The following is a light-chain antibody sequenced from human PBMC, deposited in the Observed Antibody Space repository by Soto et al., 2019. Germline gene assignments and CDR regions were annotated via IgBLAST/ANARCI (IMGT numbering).Light chain of an antibody. CDR3: QQRYNWPIT. J-gene: IGKJ5*01. Sequence: EIVLTQSPSTLSVSPGQRATLSCRASQSISRNLAWYQQKPGQAPRLLIYGASTRATGIPARFSGSGSGTEFTLTISSLQSEDVALYYCQQRYNWPITFGQGTRLEIK. V-gene: IGKV3-15*01. CDR1: QSISRN. CDR2: GAS.